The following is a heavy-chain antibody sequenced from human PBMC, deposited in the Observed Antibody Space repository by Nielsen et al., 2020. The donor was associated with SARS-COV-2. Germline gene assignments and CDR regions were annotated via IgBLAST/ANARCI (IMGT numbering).Heavy chain of an antibody. J-gene: IGHJ6*02. D-gene: IGHD3-22*01. V-gene: IGHV3-23*03. CDR2: IYSGGSST. CDR3: AKYDSSGYYYEVYYGMDV. Sequence: VRQAPGKGLEWVSVIYSGGSSTYYADSVKGWFTISRDNSKNTLYLQMNSLRAEDTAVYYCAKYDSSGYYYEVYYGMDVWGQGTTVTVSS.